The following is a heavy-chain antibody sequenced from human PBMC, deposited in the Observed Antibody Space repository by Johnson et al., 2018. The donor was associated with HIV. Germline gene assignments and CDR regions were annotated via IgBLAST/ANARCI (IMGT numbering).Heavy chain of an antibody. CDR2: ISGSCGST. CDR1: GFTFDDYG. V-gene: IGHV3-23*04. CDR3: AKPREVVEWLGAFDI. D-gene: IGHD3-3*01. Sequence: VQLVESGGGVERPGGSLRLSCATSGFTFDDYGMSWVRQAPGKGLEWVSAISGSCGSTYYADSVKGRFTISRDNSKNTLYLQMNSLRAEDTAVYYCAKPREVVEWLGAFDIWGQGTMVTVSS. J-gene: IGHJ3*02.